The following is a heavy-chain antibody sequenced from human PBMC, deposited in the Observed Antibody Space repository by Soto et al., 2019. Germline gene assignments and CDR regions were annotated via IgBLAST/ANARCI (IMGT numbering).Heavy chain of an antibody. V-gene: IGHV3-11*01. Sequence: GWSLILSCAASGFTFNDYYMSWIRQAPGKGLEWVSYISSSGTTIYYAASVKGRFTISRDNAKNSLYLQMNSLRAEDTAVYYCARERYDSRGYDFDNWGQGTLVTVSS. CDR2: ISSSGTTI. CDR3: ARERYDSRGYDFDN. CDR1: GFTFNDYY. J-gene: IGHJ4*02. D-gene: IGHD3-22*01.